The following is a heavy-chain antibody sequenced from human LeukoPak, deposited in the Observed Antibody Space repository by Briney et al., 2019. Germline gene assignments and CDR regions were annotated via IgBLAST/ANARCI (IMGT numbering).Heavy chain of an antibody. CDR3: ARDSYDSSGTDPMDY. D-gene: IGHD3-22*01. CDR1: GFTFSSYS. J-gene: IGHJ4*02. CDR2: ISSSSSTI. V-gene: IGHV3-48*04. Sequence: GGSLRLSCAASGFTFSSYSMNWVRQAPGKGLEWVSYISSSSSTIYYADSVKGRFTISRDNAKNSLYLQMNSLRAEDTAVYYCARDSYDSSGTDPMDYWGQGTLVTVSS.